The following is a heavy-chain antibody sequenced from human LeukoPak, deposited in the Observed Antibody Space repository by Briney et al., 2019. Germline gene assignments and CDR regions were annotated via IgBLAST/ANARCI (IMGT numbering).Heavy chain of an antibody. J-gene: IGHJ4*02. CDR3: ARGDIVAVPAADF. V-gene: IGHV7-4-1*02. CDR1: GYTFTSYA. CDR2: INANTGDP. Sequence: GASVKVSCKASGYTFTSYAMNWVRQAPGQGLEWMGWINANTGDPTYAQGFTGRFVFSLDTSVSTTYLQISSLKTEDTAVYYCARGDIVAVPAADFWGQGTLVTVSS. D-gene: IGHD2-2*01.